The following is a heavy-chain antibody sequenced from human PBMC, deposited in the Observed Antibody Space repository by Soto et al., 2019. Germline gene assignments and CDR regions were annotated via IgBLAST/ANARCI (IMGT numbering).Heavy chain of an antibody. V-gene: IGHV1-24*01. CDR1: GYTFTSYY. CDR2: FDPEGGET. CDR3: ATGLGPYNSGWPTTGRY. Sequence: ASVKVSCKASGYTFTSYYMHWVRQAPGKGLEWMGGFDPEGGETIYAQKFQGRVTMTEDTSTDTAYMELSSLRSEDTAVYYCATGLGPYNSGWPTTGRYWGQGTLVTVSS. D-gene: IGHD6-19*01. J-gene: IGHJ4*02.